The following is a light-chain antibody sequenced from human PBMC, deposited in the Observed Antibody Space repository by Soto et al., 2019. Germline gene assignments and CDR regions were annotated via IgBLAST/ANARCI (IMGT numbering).Light chain of an antibody. V-gene: IGKV3-20*01. CDR1: QSVSSNY. CDR2: DAS. CDR3: QHYVRATPPWT. J-gene: IGKJ1*01. Sequence: ETVLTQSPGTLSLSPGERATLSCRASQSVSSNYLAWYQQKPGQAPRLLIYDASSRATGIPDRFSGSGSGTDITLTISILEPEDYAVYYCQHYVRATPPWTFGQGTKVEIK.